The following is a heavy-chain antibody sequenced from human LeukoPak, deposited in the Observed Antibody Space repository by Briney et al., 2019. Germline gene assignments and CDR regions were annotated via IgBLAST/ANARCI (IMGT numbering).Heavy chain of an antibody. CDR1: AFIFSGHW. D-gene: IGHD3-10*01. J-gene: IGHJ4*02. CDR2: ISSSSSTI. Sequence: GGSLRLSCEGSAFIFSGHWMNWVRQAPGKGLEWVSYISSSSSTIYYADSVRGRFTISRDNAEDSLYLQMNSLRDEDTAVYYCARAPMVRGVITAFDQWGRGTLVTVPS. CDR3: ARAPMVRGVITAFDQ. V-gene: IGHV3-48*02.